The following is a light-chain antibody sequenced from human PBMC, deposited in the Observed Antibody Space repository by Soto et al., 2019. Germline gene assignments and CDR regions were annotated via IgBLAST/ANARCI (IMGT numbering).Light chain of an antibody. CDR1: QSVSSY. J-gene: IGKJ5*01. Sequence: VMEQYSTTVSSSPKARTTLSCRASQSVSSYLAWYQQKPGQAPRLLIYDASNRATGIPARFSGSGSGTDFTLTISSLEPEDFAIYYCRPRQYGLLIPVGEGTRLAI. CDR2: DAS. V-gene: IGKV3-11*01. CDR3: RPRQYGLLIP.